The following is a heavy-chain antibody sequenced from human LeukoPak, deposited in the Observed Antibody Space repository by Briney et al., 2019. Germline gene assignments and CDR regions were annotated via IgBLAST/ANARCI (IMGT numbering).Heavy chain of an antibody. CDR2: ISGSGGST. V-gene: IGHV3-23*01. D-gene: IGHD4-17*01. J-gene: IGHJ6*02. CDR1: GFTFSSYA. Sequence: GGSLRLSCAASGFTFSSYAMSWVRQAPGKGLEWVSTISGSGGSTYYADSVKGRFTISRDNSKNTLYLQMNSLRAEDTAVYYCAKDDYAYYYGMDVWDQGTTVTVSS. CDR3: AKDDYAYYYGMDV.